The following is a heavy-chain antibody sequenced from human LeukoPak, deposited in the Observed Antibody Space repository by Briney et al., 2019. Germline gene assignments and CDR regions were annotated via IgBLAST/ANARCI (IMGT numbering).Heavy chain of an antibody. Sequence: GASVKVSCKASGYTFTGYYMHWVRQAPGQGLEWMGWINPNSGGTNYAQKFQGRVTMTRDTSISTAYMELSRLRSDDTAVYYCARAGYSSSWYPVNYYYYYMDVWGKGTTVTVPS. CDR2: INPNSGGT. V-gene: IGHV1-2*02. CDR3: ARAGYSSSWYPVNYYYYYMDV. CDR1: GYTFTGYY. D-gene: IGHD6-13*01. J-gene: IGHJ6*03.